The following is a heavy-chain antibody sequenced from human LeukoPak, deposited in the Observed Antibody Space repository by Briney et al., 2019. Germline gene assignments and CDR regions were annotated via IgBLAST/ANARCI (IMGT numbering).Heavy chain of an antibody. CDR1: GLSVSDNH. V-gene: IGHV3-53*01. CDR3: ARAWTGDY. Sequence: PGGSLRLSCAASGLSVSDNHMTWVRQAPGKGLDWVSIIYPNGRTYYADSVKGRFTISRDNSKNTLNLQMNSLRVEDTAVYYCARAWTGDYWGQGTLVTVSS. CDR2: IYPNGRT. D-gene: IGHD3/OR15-3a*01. J-gene: IGHJ4*02.